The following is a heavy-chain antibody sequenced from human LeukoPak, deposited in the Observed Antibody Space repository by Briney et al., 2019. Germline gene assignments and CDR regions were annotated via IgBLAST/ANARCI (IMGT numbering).Heavy chain of an antibody. V-gene: IGHV3-15*01. CDR3: ITTIVGVTTWFDP. Sequence: GGSLRLSCAASGFTLSNAYMSWVRQAPGKGLEWVGRIKNKTNGGTTDYAAPVKGRFTISRDDSKNTLYLQMNSLKTEDTAVYYCITTIVGVTTWFDPWGQGTLVTVSS. CDR1: GFTLSNAY. CDR2: IKNKTNGGTT. D-gene: IGHD1-26*01. J-gene: IGHJ5*02.